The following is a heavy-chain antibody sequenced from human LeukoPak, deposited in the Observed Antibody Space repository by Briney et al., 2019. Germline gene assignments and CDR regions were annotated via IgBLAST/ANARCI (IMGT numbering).Heavy chain of an antibody. Sequence: SQTLSLTCTVSGGSISSGGYYWSWIRQPPGKGLEWIGYIYYSGSTNYNPSLKSRVTISVDTSKNQFSLKLSSVTAADTAVYYCARDFTGLARGWFDPWGQGTLVTVSS. V-gene: IGHV4-61*08. CDR1: GGSISSGGYY. D-gene: IGHD3-9*01. CDR3: ARDFTGLARGWFDP. J-gene: IGHJ5*02. CDR2: IYYSGST.